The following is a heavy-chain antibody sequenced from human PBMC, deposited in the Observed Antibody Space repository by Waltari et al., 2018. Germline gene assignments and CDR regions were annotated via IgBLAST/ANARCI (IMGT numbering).Heavy chain of an antibody. V-gene: IGHV3-48*01. J-gene: IGHJ4*02. CDR3: ATGYSSSWYTGV. CDR1: GFTFSSYL. CDR2: ISSSSSTI. Sequence: EVQLVESGGGLVQPGGSLRLSCAASGFTFSSYLMNWVRQAPGKGLEWVSYISSSSSTIYYADSVKGRFTISRDNAKNSLYLQMNRLRAEDTAVYYCATGYSSSWYTGVWGQGTLVTVSS. D-gene: IGHD6-13*01.